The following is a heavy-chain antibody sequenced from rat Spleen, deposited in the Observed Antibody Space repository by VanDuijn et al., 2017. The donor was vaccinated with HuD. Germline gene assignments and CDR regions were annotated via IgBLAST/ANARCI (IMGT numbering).Heavy chain of an antibody. CDR2: IWGDGST. CDR1: GFSLTSYH. Sequence: QVQLKESGPGLVQPSETLSLTCTVSGFSLTSYHVSWVRQPPGKGLEWMGVIWGDGSTVYNSALKSRLSISRDTSKSQVFLKMSSLKTEDTATYYCARGGLWFAYWGQGTLVTVSS. CDR3: ARGGLWFAY. V-gene: IGHV2-32*01. J-gene: IGHJ3*01.